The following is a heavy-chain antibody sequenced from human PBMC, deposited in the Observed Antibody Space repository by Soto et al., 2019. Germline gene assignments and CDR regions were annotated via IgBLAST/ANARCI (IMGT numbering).Heavy chain of an antibody. CDR3: AKDQASGLYNSPAAIDS. V-gene: IGHV3-30*18. J-gene: IGHJ4*02. CDR1: GFTFSTYG. CDR2: ISYNGGSQ. D-gene: IGHD6-19*01. Sequence: QVQLVESGGGVVQPGRSLRLSCVGSGFTFSTYGMHWVRQAPGKGLEWVTVISYNGGSQYYADSVKGRFSISRDNSKKTLYLQMNSLRSEDTAVYYCAKDQASGLYNSPAAIDSWGQGTLVTVSS.